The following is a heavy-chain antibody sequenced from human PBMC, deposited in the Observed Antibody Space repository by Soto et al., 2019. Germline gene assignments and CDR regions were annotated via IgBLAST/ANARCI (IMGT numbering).Heavy chain of an antibody. CDR1: GFTFSDYY. V-gene: IGHV3-11*01. D-gene: IGHD3-3*01. Sequence: PGGSLRLSCAASGFTFSDYYMSWIRQAPGKGLEWVSYISSSGSTIYYADSVKGRFTISRDNAKNSLYLQMNSLRAEDTAVYYCARDSQHDFWSGYYPNWFDPWGQGTLVTVSS. J-gene: IGHJ5*02. CDR2: ISSSGSTI. CDR3: ARDSQHDFWSGYYPNWFDP.